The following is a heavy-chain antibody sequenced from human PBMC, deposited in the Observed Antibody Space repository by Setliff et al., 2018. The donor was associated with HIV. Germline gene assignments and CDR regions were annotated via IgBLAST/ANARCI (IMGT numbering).Heavy chain of an antibody. J-gene: IGHJ5*02. CDR2: IYYDGCT. Sequence: SETLSLTCTISGGSISLHYWSWIRQPPVKGLEWIGTIYYDGCTIYDPSLRCRVTMSVDTSKNQFSVKLTSVTAAATAVYYCARWVYYYDSNNFLREEGDEPWGKGTLVTDS. D-gene: IGHD3-22*01. V-gene: IGHV4-59*08. CDR1: GGSISLHY. CDR3: ARWVYYYDSNNFLREEGDEP.